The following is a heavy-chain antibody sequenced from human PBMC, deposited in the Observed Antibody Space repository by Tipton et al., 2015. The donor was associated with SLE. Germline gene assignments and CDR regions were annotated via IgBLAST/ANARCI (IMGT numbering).Heavy chain of an antibody. CDR2: IYYSGST. J-gene: IGHJ3*02. V-gene: IGHV4-59*13. D-gene: IGHD3-22*01. CDR1: GGSISSYY. CDR3: ARVYYYDSSGYQGAFDI. Sequence: LRLSCTVSGGSISSYYWGWIRQPPGKGLEWIGYIYYSGSTYYNPSLKSRVTISVDTSKNQFSLKLSSVTAADTAVYYCARVYYYDSSGYQGAFDIWGQGTMVTVSS.